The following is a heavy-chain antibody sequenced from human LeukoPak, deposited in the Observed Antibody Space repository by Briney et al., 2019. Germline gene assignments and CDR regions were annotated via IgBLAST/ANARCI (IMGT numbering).Heavy chain of an antibody. CDR2: ISGSGGST. V-gene: IGHV3-23*01. CDR3: AKDHERWAFDI. D-gene: IGHD5-24*01. CDR1: GFTFSSYA. J-gene: IGHJ3*02. Sequence: GGSLRPSCSASGFTFSSYAMSWVRQAPGKGLEWVSTISGSGGSTYYADSVKGRFTISRDNSKNTLFLQMNSLRAEDTAVYYCAKDHERWAFDIWGQGTMVSVSS.